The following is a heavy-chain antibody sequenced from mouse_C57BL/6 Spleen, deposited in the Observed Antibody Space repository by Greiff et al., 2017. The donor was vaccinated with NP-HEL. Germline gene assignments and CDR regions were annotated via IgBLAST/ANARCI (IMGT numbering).Heavy chain of an antibody. Sequence: DVQLQESGPGLVKPSQSLSLTCSVTGYSITSGYYWNWIRQFPGNKLEWMGYISYDGSNNYNPSLKNRISITRDTSKNQFFLKLNSVTTEDTATYYCAREDWDGSKAMDYWGQGTSVTVSS. CDR3: AREDWDGSKAMDY. CDR1: GYSITSGYY. J-gene: IGHJ4*01. V-gene: IGHV3-6*01. CDR2: ISYDGSN. D-gene: IGHD4-1*01.